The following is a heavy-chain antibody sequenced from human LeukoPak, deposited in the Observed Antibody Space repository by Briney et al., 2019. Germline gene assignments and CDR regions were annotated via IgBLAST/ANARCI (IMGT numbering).Heavy chain of an antibody. Sequence: GGSLRLSCAASGFTFSNYAMIWVRQAPGKGLEWVSTISGSGASTYYAGSVKGRFTISRDNSKNTLYLQMNSLRAEDTAVYYCAKDRRAGSYDYWGQGTLVTVSS. J-gene: IGHJ4*02. CDR2: ISGSGAST. CDR3: AKDRRAGSYDY. D-gene: IGHD3-10*01. CDR1: GFTFSNYA. V-gene: IGHV3-23*01.